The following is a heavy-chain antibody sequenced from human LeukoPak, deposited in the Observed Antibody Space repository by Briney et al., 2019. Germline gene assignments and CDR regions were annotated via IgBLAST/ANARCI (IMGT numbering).Heavy chain of an antibody. CDR3: ARDPYTPLIF. V-gene: IGHV3-23*01. D-gene: IGHD3/OR15-3a*01. CDR1: GFSFSNYA. Sequence: GGSLRLSCAVSGFSFSNYAMSWVRQFPGKGLEWVSGISGTGGNTYYADSVKGRFTISRDNSKNTLYLQMNSLRAEDTAVYYCARDPYTPLIFWGQGTLVTVSS. CDR2: ISGTGGNT. J-gene: IGHJ4*02.